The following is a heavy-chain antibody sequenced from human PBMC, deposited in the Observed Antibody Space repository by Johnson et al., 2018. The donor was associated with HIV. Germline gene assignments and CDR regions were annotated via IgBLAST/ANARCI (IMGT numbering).Heavy chain of an antibody. D-gene: IGHD7-27*01. CDR1: GFIFFDYA. Sequence: VQLVESGGGLVQPGRSLRLSCNTSGFIFFDYAMSWFRQAPGKGLEWVGFIRSRAYGGTTEYAASVKDRFIISRDDSKNIAYLQMNSLKTEDTAVYYCAREGTWGSNDAFDIWGQGTMVTVSS. V-gene: IGHV3-49*03. J-gene: IGHJ3*02. CDR2: IRSRAYGGTT. CDR3: AREGTWGSNDAFDI.